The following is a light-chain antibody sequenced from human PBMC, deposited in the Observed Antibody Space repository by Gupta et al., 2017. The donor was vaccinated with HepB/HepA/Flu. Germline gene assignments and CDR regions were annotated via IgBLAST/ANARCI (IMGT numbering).Light chain of an antibody. CDR3: QQRSAWPLT. J-gene: IGKJ4*01. V-gene: IGKV3-11*01. CDR1: QSISSL. CDR2: DAS. Sequence: DIVLTQSPATLCLSPGERATISCRASQSISSLLAWYQQKPGQAPRLLISDASSRAAGIPARFSGSGSGTDFTLTISSLEPEDFAVYYCQQRSAWPLTFGGGTKVEIK.